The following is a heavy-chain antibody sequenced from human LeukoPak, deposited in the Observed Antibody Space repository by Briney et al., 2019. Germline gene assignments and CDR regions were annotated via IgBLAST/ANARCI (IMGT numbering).Heavy chain of an antibody. V-gene: IGHV3-23*01. CDR3: AKDRVKVLLGALDY. CDR1: GFTFDSYA. Sequence: GGSLRLSCAASGFTFDSYAMSWVRQAPGKGLEWVSGISGSGGATYYADSVKGRFAISRDTSKNTLYLQMNSLRAKDTAIYFCAKDRVKVLLGALDYWGQGTLVTVSS. J-gene: IGHJ4*02. D-gene: IGHD1-26*01. CDR2: ISGSGGAT.